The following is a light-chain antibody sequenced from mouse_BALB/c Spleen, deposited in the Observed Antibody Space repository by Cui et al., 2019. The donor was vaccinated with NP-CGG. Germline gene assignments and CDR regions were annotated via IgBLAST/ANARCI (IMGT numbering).Light chain of an antibody. CDR3: ALWYSNHWV. J-gene: IGLJ1*01. CDR2: GTN. Sequence: QAVFTPESALTTSPGDTVTLTCRSSTGAVTTSNYANWVQEKPDHLFTGLIGGTNNRTPGVPARFSGSLIGDKAALTITGAQTEDEAIYFCALWYSNHWVFGGGTKLTVL. V-gene: IGLV1*01. CDR1: TGAVTTSNY.